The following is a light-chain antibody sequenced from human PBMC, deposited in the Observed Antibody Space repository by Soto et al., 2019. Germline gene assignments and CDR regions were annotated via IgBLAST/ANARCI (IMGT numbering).Light chain of an antibody. CDR1: QSVSGW. CDR3: QKYETFSGT. V-gene: IGKV1-5*01. J-gene: IGKJ1*01. CDR2: DAS. Sequence: DIQMPQSPSTLSASVGAPVPVTGRASQSVSGWLAWYQQKPGEAPKLLIYDASALPRGVPSRFSGSGSGTKFTLTIASLQPEDFATYYCQKYETFSGTFGPGTKVDIK.